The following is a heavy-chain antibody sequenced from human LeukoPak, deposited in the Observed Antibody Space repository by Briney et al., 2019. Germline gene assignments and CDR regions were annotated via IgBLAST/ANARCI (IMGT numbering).Heavy chain of an antibody. D-gene: IGHD3-22*01. CDR3: AKQYLPRGTMTDFDY. CDR1: RFTFSNYA. Sequence: PGGSLRLSCAASRFTFSNYAMSWVRQAPGKGLEWVSVISGGGGSAFYADSVKGRFTISRDNSKNTLYLQMHSLRAEDTAVYYCAKQYLPRGTMTDFDYWGQGTLVTVSS. CDR2: ISGGGGSA. J-gene: IGHJ4*02. V-gene: IGHV3-23*01.